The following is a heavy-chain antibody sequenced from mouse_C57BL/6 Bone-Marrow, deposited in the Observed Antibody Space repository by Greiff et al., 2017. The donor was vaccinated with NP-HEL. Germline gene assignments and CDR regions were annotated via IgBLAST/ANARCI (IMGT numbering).Heavy chain of an antibody. V-gene: IGHV5-12*01. J-gene: IGHJ3*01. Sequence: EVKLVESGGGLVQPGGSLKLSCAASGFTFSDYYMYWVRQTPEKRLEWVAYISNGGGSTYYPDTVKGRFTISRDNAKNTLYLQMSRLTSEDTAMYYCARHGLRSPFAYWGQGTLVTVSA. D-gene: IGHD2-4*01. CDR1: GFTFSDYY. CDR3: ARHGLRSPFAY. CDR2: ISNGGGST.